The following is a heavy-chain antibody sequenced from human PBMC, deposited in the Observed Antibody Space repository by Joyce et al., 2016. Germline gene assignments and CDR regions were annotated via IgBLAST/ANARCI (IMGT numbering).Heavy chain of an antibody. CDR1: GYSFPNYA. V-gene: IGHV1-3*05. Sequence: GPAQKEPGASMTLSCKTSGYSFPNYALNWVRQAPGQGLEWMGRIHAGSGVTMFSQKFYDRVSITTDTSASTVYMEIRGLTSADTATYYGTRSLPHGDGDKRATDIWGQGTLVTVSS. CDR3: TRSLPHGDGDKRATDI. CDR2: IHAGSGVT. D-gene: IGHD7-27*01. J-gene: IGHJ4*02.